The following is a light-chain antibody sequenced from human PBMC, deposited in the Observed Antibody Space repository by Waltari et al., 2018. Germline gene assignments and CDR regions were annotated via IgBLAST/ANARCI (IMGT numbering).Light chain of an antibody. CDR3: SSYTSSSTLV. CDR2: EVS. J-gene: IGLJ2*01. V-gene: IGLV2-14*01. CDR1: TSHVGGYHY. Sequence: QSALTQPASVSGSPGQSITISCAGTTSHVGGYHYVSWYQQHPDKAPQLVIYEVSHRPPGVSSRFSGSKSGNTASLTISGLRAEDEADYYCSSYTSSSTLVFGGGTKVTVL.